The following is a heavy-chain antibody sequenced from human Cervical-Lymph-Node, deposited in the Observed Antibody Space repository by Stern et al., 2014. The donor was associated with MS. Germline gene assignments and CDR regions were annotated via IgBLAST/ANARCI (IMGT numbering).Heavy chain of an antibody. V-gene: IGHV3-30-3*01. J-gene: IGHJ4*02. D-gene: IGHD6-25*01. CDR2: ITYDGSSQ. CDR1: GFTFGRHC. CDR3: ARPAAARYFDY. Sequence: VQLEESGGGVVQPGRSLRLSCATSGFTFGRHCMNWVRQAPGKGLEWVAIITYDGSSQCYADSVQGRFTITRSNSNNTLYLQMNSLRVEDSARYYCARPAAARYFDYWGQGSQVTVSS.